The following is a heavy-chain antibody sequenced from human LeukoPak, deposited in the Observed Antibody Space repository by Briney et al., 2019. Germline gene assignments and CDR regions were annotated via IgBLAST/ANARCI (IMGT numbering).Heavy chain of an antibody. Sequence: SETLSLTCTVSGGSISSSSYYWGWIRQPPGKGLEWIGSIYYSGSTYYNPSLKSRVTISADTSKNQFSLKLSSVTAADTAIYYCARQTGSSQIVGATTRFDPWGQGTLVTVSS. CDR1: GGSISSSSYY. D-gene: IGHD1-26*01. CDR2: IYYSGST. J-gene: IGHJ5*02. V-gene: IGHV4-39*01. CDR3: ARQTGSSQIVGATTRFDP.